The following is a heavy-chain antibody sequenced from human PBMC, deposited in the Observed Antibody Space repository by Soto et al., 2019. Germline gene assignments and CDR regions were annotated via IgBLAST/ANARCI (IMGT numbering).Heavy chain of an antibody. J-gene: IGHJ5*02. CDR1: GGSISSGGYS. D-gene: IGHD2-15*01. CDR2: IYHSGST. Sequence: QLQLQESGSGLVKPSQTLSLTCAVSGGSISSGGYSWSWIRQPPGKGLEWIGYIYHSGSTYHNPSLKSRVTISVDRSKSQFSLNLSSVTAADTAVYYCARVAATRNWFDPWGQGTLVTVSS. CDR3: ARVAATRNWFDP. V-gene: IGHV4-30-2*01.